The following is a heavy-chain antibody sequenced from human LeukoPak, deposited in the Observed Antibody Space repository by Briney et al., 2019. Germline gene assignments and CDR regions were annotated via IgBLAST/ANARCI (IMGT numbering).Heavy chain of an antibody. CDR3: ARDSLVWFGEEWFDP. Sequence: GGSLRLSCAASGFTFSSYWMSWVRQAPGKGLEWVANIKQDGNEKYYVDSVKGRFTISRDNAKNSLYLQMNSLRAEDTAVYYCARDSLVWFGEEWFDPWGQGTLVTVSS. J-gene: IGHJ5*02. D-gene: IGHD3-10*01. CDR2: IKQDGNEK. CDR1: GFTFSSYW. V-gene: IGHV3-7*01.